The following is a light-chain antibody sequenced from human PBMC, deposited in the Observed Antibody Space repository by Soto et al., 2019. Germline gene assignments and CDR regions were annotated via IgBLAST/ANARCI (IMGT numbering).Light chain of an antibody. Sequence: DTVLTRSPGTLSLSPXERXXXXCXXIQSVSSSYLAWYQQKPGQAPRLLIYGASSRATGIPDRFSGSGSGTDFTLTISRLEPEDFAVYYCQQYGSSPTWTFGQGTKVDIK. J-gene: IGKJ1*01. V-gene: IGKV3-20*01. CDR2: GAS. CDR1: QSVSSSY. CDR3: QQYGSSPTWT.